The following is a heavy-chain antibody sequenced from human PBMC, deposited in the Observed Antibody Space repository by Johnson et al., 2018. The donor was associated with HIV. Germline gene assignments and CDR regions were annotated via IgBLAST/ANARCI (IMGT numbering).Heavy chain of an antibody. J-gene: IGHJ3*02. D-gene: IGHD5-18*01. CDR1: GLTVTDNY. Sequence: EVQLVESGGALVQPGGSLRLSCAASGLTVTDNYMTWVRQAPGKGLEWVSDIYSGGSTSYGDSVKGRVTTYRDGSKNTVELHMNSLRAEDTAVDYCSRNQWIELWRDAFDIWGQGTMVTVSS. CDR3: SRNQWIELWRDAFDI. CDR2: IYSGGST. V-gene: IGHV3-66*01.